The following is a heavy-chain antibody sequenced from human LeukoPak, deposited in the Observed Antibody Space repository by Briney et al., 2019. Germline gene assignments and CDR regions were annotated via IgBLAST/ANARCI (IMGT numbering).Heavy chain of an antibody. V-gene: IGHV3-23*01. CDR3: AKRYYYDNSGLWDS. D-gene: IGHD3-22*01. Sequence: PGGSLRLSCAASGFTFSSYAMSWVRQAPGKGLEWVSGISGSGGSTYYADSVKGRFTISRDNSKNTLYLQVNSLRAEDTAVYYCAKRYYYDNSGLWDSWGQGTLVTVSS. CDR1: GFTFSSYA. J-gene: IGHJ4*02. CDR2: ISGSGGST.